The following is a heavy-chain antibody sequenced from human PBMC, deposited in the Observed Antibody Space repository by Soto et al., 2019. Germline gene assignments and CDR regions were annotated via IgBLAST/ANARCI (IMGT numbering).Heavy chain of an antibody. V-gene: IGHV4-59*08. CDR1: GGSISSYY. CDR2: IYYSGST. J-gene: IGHJ4*02. CDR3: ARRTYGDYNYFDY. Sequence: SETLSLTCTVAGGSISSYYWSWIRQPPGKGLEWIGYIYYSGSTNYNPSLKSRVTISVDTSKNQFSLKLSSVTAADTAVYYCARRTYGDYNYFDYWGQGTLVT. D-gene: IGHD4-17*01.